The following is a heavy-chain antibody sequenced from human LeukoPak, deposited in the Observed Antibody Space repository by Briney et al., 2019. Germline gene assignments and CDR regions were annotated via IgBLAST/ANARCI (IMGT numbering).Heavy chain of an antibody. J-gene: IGHJ3*02. V-gene: IGHV4-39*01. D-gene: IGHD3-22*01. CDR1: GGSISSSSYY. CDR2: IYYSGST. CDR3: ARRGDSSGNDAFDI. Sequence: SETLSLTCTVSGGSISSSSYYWGWIRQPPGKGLEWIGSIYYSGSTSYNPSLKSRVTISVDTSKNQFSLKLSSVTAADTAVYYCARRGDSSGNDAFDIWGQGTMVTVSS.